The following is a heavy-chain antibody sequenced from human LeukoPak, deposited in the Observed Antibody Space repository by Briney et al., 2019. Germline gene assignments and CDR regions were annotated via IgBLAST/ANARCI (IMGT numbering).Heavy chain of an antibody. CDR2: IDAGNGNT. V-gene: IGHV1-3*01. CDR1: QYSFSDYA. CDR3: ARDWSWGGNKDYFDY. Sequence: ASVKVSCKASQYSFSDYAIHWVRQAPGQRLEWMGWIDAGNGNTKYSQKFQGRVTITRDTSASTAYMELSSLRSEDTAVYYCARDWSWGGNKDYFDYWGQGTLVTVSS. D-gene: IGHD4-23*01. J-gene: IGHJ4*02.